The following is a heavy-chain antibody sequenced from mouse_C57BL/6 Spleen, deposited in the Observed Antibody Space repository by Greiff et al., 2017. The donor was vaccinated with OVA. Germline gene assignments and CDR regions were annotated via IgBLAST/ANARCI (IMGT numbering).Heavy chain of an antibody. CDR3: AREVNWYFDV. Sequence: VQLVESGPGLVQPSQSLSITCTVSGFSLTSYGVHWVRQSPGKGLEWLGVIWSGGGTDYNAAFISRLSISKDNSKSQVFIKMNSLQADDAAIYYCAREVNWYFDVWGTGTTVTVSS. D-gene: IGHD2-5*01. CDR2: IWSGGGT. V-gene: IGHV2-2*01. J-gene: IGHJ1*03. CDR1: GFSLTSYG.